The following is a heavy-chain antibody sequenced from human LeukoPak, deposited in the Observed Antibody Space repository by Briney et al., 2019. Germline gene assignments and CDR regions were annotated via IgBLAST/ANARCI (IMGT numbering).Heavy chain of an antibody. V-gene: IGHV4-59*01. CDR1: GGSISSFY. CDR3: ARVLRGIDALDI. J-gene: IGHJ3*02. D-gene: IGHD6-13*01. CDR2: IFNSEST. Sequence: PSETLSLTCTVSGGSISSFYWGWIRQPPGKELEWIAYIFNSESTNQNPSLKSRLTISVDTSKNQFSLKMTSVTAADTAVYFCARVLRGIDALDIWGRGQWSPSPQ.